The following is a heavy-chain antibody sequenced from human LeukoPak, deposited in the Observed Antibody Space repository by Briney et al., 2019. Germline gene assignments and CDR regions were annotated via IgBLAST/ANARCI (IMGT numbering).Heavy chain of an antibody. D-gene: IGHD6-19*01. CDR2: ISAYNGDT. Sequence: ASVKVSCKASGYTFTSYGISWVRQAPGQGLEWMGWISAYNGDTNYAQKLQGRVTMTTDTSTSTAYMELRSLRSDDTAVYYCAREAIPGIAVAATDDAFDIWGQGTMVTVSS. J-gene: IGHJ3*02. CDR3: AREAIPGIAVAATDDAFDI. V-gene: IGHV1-18*01. CDR1: GYTFTSYG.